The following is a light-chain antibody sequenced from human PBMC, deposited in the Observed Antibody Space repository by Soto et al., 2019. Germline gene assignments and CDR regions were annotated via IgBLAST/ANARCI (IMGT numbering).Light chain of an antibody. V-gene: IGKV3-15*01. Sequence: EIVMTQSPASLSVSPGERVTLSCRASQSISTNLAWYQHKPGQAPRLLIYGASIRATGVPARFSGSRSGTEFTLTISSLQPEDSATYYCQQLNSYPITFGQGTRLEIK. CDR2: GAS. CDR1: QSISTN. J-gene: IGKJ5*01. CDR3: QQLNSYPIT.